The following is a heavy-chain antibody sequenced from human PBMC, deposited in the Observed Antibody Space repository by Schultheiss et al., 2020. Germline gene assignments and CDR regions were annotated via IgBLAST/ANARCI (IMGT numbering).Heavy chain of an antibody. Sequence: SETLPLTCTVSGGSISSYYWSWIRQPPGKGLEWIGYIYYSGSTNYNTSLKSRVTISVDTSKNQFSLKLSSVTAADTAVYYCARRRADIVVVPAARYYFDYWGQGTLVTVSS. CDR2: IYYSGST. J-gene: IGHJ4*02. V-gene: IGHV4-59*08. CDR3: ARRRADIVVVPAARYYFDY. D-gene: IGHD2-2*01. CDR1: GGSISSYY.